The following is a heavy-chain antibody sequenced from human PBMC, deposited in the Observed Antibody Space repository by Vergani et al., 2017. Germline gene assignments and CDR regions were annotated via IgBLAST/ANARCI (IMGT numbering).Heavy chain of an antibody. Sequence: EVQLVESGGGLVQPGGSLRLSCAASGFTFSSYEMNWVRQAPGKGLEWVSYISSSGITIYYADSVKGRFTISSDNAKNSLYLQMNSLRAEDTAVYYCAREGGSGCLFYYYDGMDVWGQGATVTVSS. CDR2: ISSSGITI. CDR3: AREGGSGCLFYYYDGMDV. D-gene: IGHD1-26*01. J-gene: IGHJ6*02. CDR1: GFTFSSYE. V-gene: IGHV3-48*03.